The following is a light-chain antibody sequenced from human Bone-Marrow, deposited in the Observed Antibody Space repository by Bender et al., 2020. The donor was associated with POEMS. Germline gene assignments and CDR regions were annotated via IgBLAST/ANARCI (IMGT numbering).Light chain of an antibody. Sequence: QSALTQPPSASGSPGQSVTISCTGTSSDVGTNNYISWYQQHPGKAPKFLIYEVSKWPSGFPDRFSGSKSGNTASLTISGLQGEDEAHYYCSSYAGNNNYVFGSGTKVTVL. CDR2: EVS. CDR1: SSDVGTNNY. J-gene: IGLJ1*01. CDR3: SSYAGNNNYV. V-gene: IGLV2-8*01.